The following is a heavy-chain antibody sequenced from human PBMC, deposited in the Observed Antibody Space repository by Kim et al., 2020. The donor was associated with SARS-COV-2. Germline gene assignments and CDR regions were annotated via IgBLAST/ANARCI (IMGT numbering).Heavy chain of an antibody. Sequence: ASVKVSCKASGYTFTGYYMHWVRQAPGQGLEWMGRINPNSGGTNYAQKFQGRVTMTRDTSISTAYMELSRLRSDDTAVYYCARDRRPGGLYYAYYYGMDVWGQGTTVTVSS. D-gene: IGHD3-10*01. J-gene: IGHJ6*02. CDR3: ARDRRPGGLYYAYYYGMDV. CDR1: GYTFTGYY. CDR2: INPNSGGT. V-gene: IGHV1-2*06.